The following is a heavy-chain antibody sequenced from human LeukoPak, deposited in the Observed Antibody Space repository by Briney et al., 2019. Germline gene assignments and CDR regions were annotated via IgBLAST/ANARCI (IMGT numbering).Heavy chain of an antibody. D-gene: IGHD1-26*01. CDR2: IYSSGTT. CDR1: GGPISSYY. V-gene: IGHV4-4*07. Sequence: SETLSLTCTVSGGPISSYYWSWIRQPAGKGLEWIGRIYSSGTTNYNPSLRSRVTMSVDTSKNQFSLKVSSVTAADTAVYYCARMYSGTYGGIDYWGQGTLVTVSS. CDR3: ARMYSGTYGGIDY. J-gene: IGHJ4*02.